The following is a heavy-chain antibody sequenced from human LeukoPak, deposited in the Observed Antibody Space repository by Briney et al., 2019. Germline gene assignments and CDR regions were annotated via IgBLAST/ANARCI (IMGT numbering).Heavy chain of an antibody. Sequence: SETLSLTCTVSGDSISSYSWSWLRQPPGKALEWIANIYNNGNTNHNPSLKSRVTISVDTSKNQLSLKLSSMTAADTAVYYCARGRYCSSTSCYTLDVWGKGTTVTVSS. CDR1: GDSISSYS. V-gene: IGHV4-59*01. D-gene: IGHD2-2*02. J-gene: IGHJ6*04. CDR3: ARGRYCSSTSCYTLDV. CDR2: IYNNGNT.